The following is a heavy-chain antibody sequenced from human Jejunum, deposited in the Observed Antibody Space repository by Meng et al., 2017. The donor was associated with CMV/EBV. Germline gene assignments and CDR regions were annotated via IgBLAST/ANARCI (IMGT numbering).Heavy chain of an antibody. Sequence: SGVTLSAYAMNWVRQDAGKGLEWVSYISSSSSTIYYADSVKGRFTVSRDNAKNSLYLQMNSLRVDDTAVYYCARDRGSGWYEAPHYWGQGTLVTVSS. J-gene: IGHJ4*02. D-gene: IGHD6-19*01. CDR2: ISSSSSTI. CDR3: ARDRGSGWYEAPHY. V-gene: IGHV3-48*04. CDR1: GVTLSAYA.